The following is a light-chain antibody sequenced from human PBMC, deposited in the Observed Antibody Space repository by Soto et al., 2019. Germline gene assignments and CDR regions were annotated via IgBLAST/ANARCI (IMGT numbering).Light chain of an antibody. J-gene: IGLJ1*01. Sequence: QSALTQPASVSGSPGQSITISCTGSSSDIGAYNDVSWYQQHPGKAPKLMINDVSDRPSGVSDRFSGSKTGNMASLTISGLQAEDEAHYYCSSFTGSSPIYVFGTGTKLTVL. CDR3: SSFTGSSPIYV. CDR2: DVS. V-gene: IGLV2-14*01. CDR1: SSDIGAYND.